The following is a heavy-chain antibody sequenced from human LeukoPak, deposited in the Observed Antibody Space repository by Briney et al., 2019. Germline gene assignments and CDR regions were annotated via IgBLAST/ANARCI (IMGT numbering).Heavy chain of an antibody. CDR1: GFTFSSYS. CDR2: ISSSSSYM. V-gene: IGHV3-21*01. J-gene: IGHJ4*02. CDR3: AREFGDYEAIDY. Sequence: GGSLRLSCAASGFTFSSYSMNWARQAPGKGLEWVSSISSSSSYMYYADSVKGRFTISRDNAKNSLYLQMNSLRAEDTAVYYCAREFGDYEAIDYWGQGTLVTVSS. D-gene: IGHD4-17*01.